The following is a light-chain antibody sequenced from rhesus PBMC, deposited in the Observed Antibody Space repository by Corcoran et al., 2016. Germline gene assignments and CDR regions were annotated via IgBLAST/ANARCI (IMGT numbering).Light chain of an antibody. CDR1: QSISSW. CDR2: KAS. J-gene: IGKJ2*01. CDR3: LQYSSSPYS. Sequence: DIQMTQSPSSLSASVGDTVTITCRASQSISSWLDWYQQKPGKAPKLLIYKASSLQSGVPSRVSGSGSGTAFTLTISSLQPEDFATYYCLQYSSSPYSFGQGTKGEIK. V-gene: IGKV1-22*01.